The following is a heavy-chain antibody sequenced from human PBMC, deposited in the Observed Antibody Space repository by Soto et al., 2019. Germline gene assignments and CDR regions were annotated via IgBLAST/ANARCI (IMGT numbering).Heavy chain of an antibody. V-gene: IGHV3-11*01. J-gene: IGHJ6*02. CDR2: ISSSGSTI. Sequence: PGGSLRLSCAASGFTFSDYYMSWIRQAPGKGLEWVSYISSSGSTIYYADSVKGRFTISRDNAKNPLYLQMNSLRAEDTAVYYCARDLPGYYGSGTHPGYYGMDVWGQGTTVTVSS. CDR1: GFTFSDYY. D-gene: IGHD3-10*01. CDR3: ARDLPGYYGSGTHPGYYGMDV.